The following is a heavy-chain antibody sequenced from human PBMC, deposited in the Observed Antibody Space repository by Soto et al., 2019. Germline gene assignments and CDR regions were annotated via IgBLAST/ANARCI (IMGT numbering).Heavy chain of an antibody. CDR2: IRFDGSNE. J-gene: IGHJ4*02. CDR1: GSIFGGYG. Sequence: GGSLRLSCAASGSIFGGYGIHWVRQAPGKGLEWVAGIRFDGSNENYADSAKGRFTISRDNSKNMLYLQMNSLSVEDTAVYYCSRDEVGATVFFGYFDYWGQGALVTVSS. CDR3: SRDEVGATVFFGYFDY. D-gene: IGHD1-26*01. V-gene: IGHV3-33*01.